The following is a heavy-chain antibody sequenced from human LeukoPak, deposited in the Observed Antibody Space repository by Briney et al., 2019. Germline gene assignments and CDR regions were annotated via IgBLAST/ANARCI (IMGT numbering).Heavy chain of an antibody. V-gene: IGHV3-15*01. CDR3: TTDDVVVPAALREAFDI. CDR1: GFTFSNAW. D-gene: IGHD2-2*01. Sequence: GGSLRLSCAASGFTFSNAWMSWVRQAPGKGLEWVGRIKSKTDGGTADYAAPVKGRFTISRDDSKNTLYLQMNSLKTEDTAVYYCTTDDVVVPAALREAFDIWGQGTMVTVSS. CDR2: IKSKTDGGTA. J-gene: IGHJ3*02.